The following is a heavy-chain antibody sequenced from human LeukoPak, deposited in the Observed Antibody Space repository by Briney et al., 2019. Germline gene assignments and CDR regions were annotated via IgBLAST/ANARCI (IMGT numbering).Heavy chain of an antibody. Sequence: SETLSLTCTVSGNSISSGYYWDWIRQPPGKGLQWIGSVYHSGSTYYNPSLKSRITISVDTSKNQFSLKLSSVTAADTAVYYCARVTKGDSYGFGLTDYYMDVWGKGTTVTISS. CDR2: VYHSGST. CDR3: ARVTKGDSYGFGLTDYYMDV. CDR1: GNSISSGYY. J-gene: IGHJ6*03. V-gene: IGHV4-38-2*02. D-gene: IGHD5-18*01.